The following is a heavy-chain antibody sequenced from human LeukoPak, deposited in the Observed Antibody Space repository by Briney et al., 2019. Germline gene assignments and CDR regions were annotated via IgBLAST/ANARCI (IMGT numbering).Heavy chain of an antibody. Sequence: SETLSLTCTVSGGSTSRYYWSWIRQPPGKGLEWLGYIYYSGSTTYNPSLKSRLTMSVDTSKNQFSLKLSSVTAADTAVYYCARHVSNYYGSFDYWGQGTLVTVSS. CDR3: ARHVSNYYGSFDY. D-gene: IGHD3-10*01. V-gene: IGHV4-59*08. CDR2: IYYSGST. CDR1: GGSTSRYY. J-gene: IGHJ4*02.